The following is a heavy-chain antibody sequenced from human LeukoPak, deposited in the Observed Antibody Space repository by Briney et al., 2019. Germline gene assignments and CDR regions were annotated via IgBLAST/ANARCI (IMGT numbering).Heavy chain of an antibody. CDR3: AQEEAKRLELYYYYYINV. J-gene: IGHJ6*03. CDR2: IRYDGSNN. Sequence: GGSLRLSCAASGFTFSKYGMHWVRQAPGQGLEWVAFIRYDGSNNSYTDSVKGRFTISRDNSKNTVYLQMNSLRAEDTAVYYCAQEEAKRLELYYYYYINVWGKGTTVTISS. V-gene: IGHV3-30*02. CDR1: GFTFSKYG. D-gene: IGHD1-26*01.